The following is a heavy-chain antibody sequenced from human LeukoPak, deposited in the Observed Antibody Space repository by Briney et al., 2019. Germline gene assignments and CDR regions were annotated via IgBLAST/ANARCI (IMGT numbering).Heavy chain of an antibody. V-gene: IGHV4-28*03. Sequence: SDTLSLTCAVSGYSITSSSWWGWIRQPPGKGLEWIGYIYHSGTTYYNPSLQSRVTMSVDTSKNQFSLKLSSVTAVDTAVYYCAKANGWYGRGYFDLWGRGTLVSVSS. CDR2: IYHSGTT. CDR1: GYSITSSSW. D-gene: IGHD6-19*01. J-gene: IGHJ2*01. CDR3: AKANGWYGRGYFDL.